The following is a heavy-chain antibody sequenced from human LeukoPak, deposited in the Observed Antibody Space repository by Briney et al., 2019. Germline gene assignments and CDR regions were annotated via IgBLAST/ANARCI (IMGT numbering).Heavy chain of an antibody. CDR2: IGTAGDT. CDR3: ARGGVYSSPDY. CDR1: GFVFSTYD. J-gene: IGHJ4*02. V-gene: IGHV3-13*04. D-gene: IGHD6-13*01. Sequence: GGSLRLSCAASGFVFSTYDMHWVRQPTGKGLEWVSAIGTAGDTYYAGSVKGRFTISREDAKNSLYPQLNSLTDGDTAVYYCARGGVYSSPDYWGQGTLVTVSS.